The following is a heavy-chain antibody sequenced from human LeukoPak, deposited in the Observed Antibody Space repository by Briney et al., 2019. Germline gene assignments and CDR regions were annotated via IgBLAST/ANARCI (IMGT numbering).Heavy chain of an antibody. CDR3: ARVLDTAMVTSAFDI. D-gene: IGHD5-18*01. CDR2: INPNSGGT. V-gene: IGHV1-2*02. J-gene: IGHJ3*02. Sequence: ASVKVSCKASGYIFTGYYMHWVRQAPGQGLEWMGWINPNSGGTNYAQKFQGRVTMTRDTSINTAYMELSRLRSDDTAVYYCARVLDTAMVTSAFDIWGQGTMVTVSS. CDR1: GYIFTGYY.